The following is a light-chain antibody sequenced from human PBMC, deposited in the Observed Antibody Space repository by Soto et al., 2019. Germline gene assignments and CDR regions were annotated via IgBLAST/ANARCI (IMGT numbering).Light chain of an antibody. CDR1: SREGGGYNY. CDR3: NSYRNTAARYI. Sequence: VLTQPASVSGSPGQSITISCTGTSREGGGYNYVSWYQHRPGEVPKLIMYDVGNRPSGVSDRFSGSKSGDTASLTISGLRAEDEADYYCNSYRNTAARYIFGTGTKVTVL. J-gene: IGLJ1*01. V-gene: IGLV2-14*03. CDR2: DVG.